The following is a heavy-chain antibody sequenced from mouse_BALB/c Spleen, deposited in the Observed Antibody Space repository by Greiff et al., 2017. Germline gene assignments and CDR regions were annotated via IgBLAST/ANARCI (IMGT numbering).Heavy chain of an antibody. Sequence: VQLQQSGAELVRPGTSVKVSCKASGYAFTNYLIEWVKQRPGQGLEWIGVINPGSGGTNYNEKFKGKATLTADKSSSTAYMQLSSLTSDDSAVYFCANDGYYRTFAYWGQGTLVTVSA. CDR1: GYAFTNYL. CDR3: ANDGYYRTFAY. CDR2: INPGSGGT. D-gene: IGHD2-3*01. V-gene: IGHV1-54*01. J-gene: IGHJ3*01.